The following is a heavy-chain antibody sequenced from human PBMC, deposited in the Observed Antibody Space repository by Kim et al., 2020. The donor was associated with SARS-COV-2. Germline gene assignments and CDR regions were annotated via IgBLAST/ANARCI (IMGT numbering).Heavy chain of an antibody. J-gene: IGHJ4*02. D-gene: IGHD4-4*01. Sequence: YADAVKGRFTISRDNAKNSLYLQMNSLRAEDTAVYYCGTEGPDDYNFDYWGQGTLVTVSS. V-gene: IGHV3-11*04. CDR3: GTEGPDDYNFDY.